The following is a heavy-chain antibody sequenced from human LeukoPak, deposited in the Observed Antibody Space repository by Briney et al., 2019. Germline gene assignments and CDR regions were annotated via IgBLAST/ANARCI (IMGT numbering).Heavy chain of an antibody. CDR2: INDSGTI. CDR3: ARRWNYGRNYYIDV. J-gene: IGHJ6*03. V-gene: IGHV4-34*01. CDR1: GGSFSNYY. Sequence: PSETLSLTCAVYGGSFSNYYWSWIRQPPGKGLEWIGEINDSGTINYNPSLMSRVTISVDTSKNQFSLKLSSVTAADTAVYYCARRWNYGRNYYIDVWGKGATVSVSS. D-gene: IGHD1-7*01.